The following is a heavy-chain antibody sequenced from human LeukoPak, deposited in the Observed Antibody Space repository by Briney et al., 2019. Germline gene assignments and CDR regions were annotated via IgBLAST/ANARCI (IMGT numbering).Heavy chain of an antibody. CDR3: ARVSVGATTDY. D-gene: IGHD1-26*01. V-gene: IGHV1-18*01. Sequence: ASVKVSCKASGYTFTSYGISWVRQAPGQGLEWMGWISAYSGNTNYARKLQGRVTMTTDTSTSTAYMELRSLRSDDTAVYYCARVSVGATTDYWGQGTLVTVSS. CDR2: ISAYSGNT. J-gene: IGHJ4*02. CDR1: GYTFTSYG.